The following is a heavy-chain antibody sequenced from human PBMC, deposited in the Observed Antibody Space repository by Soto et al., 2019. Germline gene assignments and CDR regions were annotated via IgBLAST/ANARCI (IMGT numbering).Heavy chain of an antibody. D-gene: IGHD3-22*01. J-gene: IGHJ3*02. V-gene: IGHV3-7*04. CDR3: ARGDYYDISGPFSDAFDI. Sequence: GGSLRLSCAASGFTFSRYWRSWVRQAPGNGLEWVANIKPDGSQKWYVDSVKGRFTISRDNAKSSLSLQMDNLRAEDTAVYYCARGDYYDISGPFSDAFDIWGQGTMVTVSS. CDR1: GFTFSRYW. CDR2: IKPDGSQK.